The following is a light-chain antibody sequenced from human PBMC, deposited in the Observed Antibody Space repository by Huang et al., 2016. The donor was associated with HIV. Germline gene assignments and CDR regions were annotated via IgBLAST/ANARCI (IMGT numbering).Light chain of an antibody. J-gene: IGKJ4*01. CDR3: QQYGSSLLT. Sequence: EIVLTQSPGTLSLSPGERATLSCRASQSVSSNYLAWYQQKPGQAPRLLIYGASSRATGSPDRFSVSGSGTDFTLTISRLEPEDFAVYYCQQYGSSLLTFGGGTKVEIK. CDR2: GAS. CDR1: QSVSSNY. V-gene: IGKV3-20*01.